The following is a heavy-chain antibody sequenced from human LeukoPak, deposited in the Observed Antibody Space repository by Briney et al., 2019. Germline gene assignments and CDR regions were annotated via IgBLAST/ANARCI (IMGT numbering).Heavy chain of an antibody. CDR1: GDSISSGGYY. V-gene: IGHV4-31*03. CDR3: ARDYYDSSGYGYFDY. Sequence: SQTLSLTCTVSGDSISSGGYYWSWVRQHPGKGLEWIGHIYYSGSTYYNSSLKSRVIISVDTSRHQFSLKLSSVTAADTTVYYCARDYYDSSGYGYFDYWGQGTLVTVSS. D-gene: IGHD3-22*01. J-gene: IGHJ4*02. CDR2: IYYSGST.